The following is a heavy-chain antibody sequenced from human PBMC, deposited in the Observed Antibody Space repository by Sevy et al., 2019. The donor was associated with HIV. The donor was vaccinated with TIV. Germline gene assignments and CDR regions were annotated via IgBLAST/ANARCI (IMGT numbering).Heavy chain of an antibody. CDR3: ARVLRYCSSTSCYNYYYYMDV. V-gene: IGHV4-59*01. CDR2: IYYSGST. D-gene: IGHD2-2*02. J-gene: IGHJ6*03. Sequence: SETLSLTCTVSGGSISSYYWSGIRQPPGKGLEWIGYIYYSGSTNYNPSLKSRVTISVDTSKNQFSLKLSSVTAADTAVYYCARVLRYCSSTSCYNYYYYMDVWGKGTTVTVSS. CDR1: GGSISSYY.